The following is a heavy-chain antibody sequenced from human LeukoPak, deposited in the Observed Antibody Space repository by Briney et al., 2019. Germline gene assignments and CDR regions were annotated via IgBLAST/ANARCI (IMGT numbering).Heavy chain of an antibody. D-gene: IGHD5-24*01. J-gene: IGHJ3*02. V-gene: IGHV3-23*01. CDR3: AKKRDAFDI. CDR2: LTDSGGTT. CDR1: GFTFSNYA. Sequence: PGGSLRLSCVASGFTFSNYAMGWVRQAPGKRPEWASSLTDSGGTTYYVDSVKGRFAISRDNSKNTLYLHMHNLRAEDTAVYYCAKKRDAFDIWGQGTVVTVSS.